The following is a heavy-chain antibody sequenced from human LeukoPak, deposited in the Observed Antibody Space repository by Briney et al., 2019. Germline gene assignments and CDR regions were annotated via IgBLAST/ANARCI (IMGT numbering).Heavy chain of an antibody. J-gene: IGHJ3*01. V-gene: IGHV1-69*13. CDR1: GGTFSSYA. Sequence: ASVKVSCKASGGTFSSYAISWVRQAPGQGLEWMGGIIPIFGTANYAQRFQGRVTITADESTSTAYMELSSLRSEDTAVYYCARVADIVVVPAAPASSAFDLWGQGTMVTVSS. CDR2: IIPIFGTA. D-gene: IGHD2-2*01. CDR3: ARVADIVVVPAAPASSAFDL.